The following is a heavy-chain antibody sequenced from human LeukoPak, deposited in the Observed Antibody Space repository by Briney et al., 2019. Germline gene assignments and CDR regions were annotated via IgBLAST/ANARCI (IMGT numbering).Heavy chain of an antibody. Sequence: GESLKISCKASGYIFTNYWIGWVRQLPGEGLEWMGIIYPGDSDTRYSSSFQGQVTISADNSINTAYLQWSSLKASDTAIYYCARRLTAEVWGQGTLVTVSS. CDR3: ARRLTAEV. D-gene: IGHD7-27*01. CDR1: GYIFTNYW. CDR2: IYPGDSDT. V-gene: IGHV5-51*01. J-gene: IGHJ4*02.